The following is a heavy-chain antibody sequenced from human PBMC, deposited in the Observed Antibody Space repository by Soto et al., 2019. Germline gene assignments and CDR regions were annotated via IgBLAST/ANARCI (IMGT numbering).Heavy chain of an antibody. CDR1: GGSISNYY. J-gene: IGHJ6*02. D-gene: IGHD3-16*01. V-gene: IGHV4-59*01. CDR2: ISNSGNT. CDR3: ARWGERYGVMDYYGMDV. Sequence: PSETLSLTCTVSGGSISNYYWIWIRQPPGKGLEWIAYISNSGNTNSNPSLKSRVTISVDTSQNQFSLKLTSVTAADTAVYYCARWGERYGVMDYYGMDVWGQGTTVTVSS.